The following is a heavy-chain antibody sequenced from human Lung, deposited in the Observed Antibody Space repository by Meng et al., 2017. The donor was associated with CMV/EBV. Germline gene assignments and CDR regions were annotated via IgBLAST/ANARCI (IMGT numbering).Heavy chain of an antibody. D-gene: IGHD3-16*01. V-gene: IGHV3-53*01. CDR3: AKDEGVSGMDV. CDR2: IYAGGIT. CDR1: GLTVSTTY. J-gene: IGHJ6*02. Sequence: LSFAASGLTVSTTYMSWVRPAPVNGLVWVSVIYAGGITFYAHSVEGRFTISRDDSINTVYLQMDSLRPEDTAIYFCAKDEGVSGMDVWGQGTTVTVSS.